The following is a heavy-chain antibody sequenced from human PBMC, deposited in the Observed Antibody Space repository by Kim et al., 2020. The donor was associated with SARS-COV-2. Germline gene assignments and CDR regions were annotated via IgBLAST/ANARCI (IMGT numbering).Heavy chain of an antibody. J-gene: IGHJ5*02. D-gene: IGHD2-15*01. CDR2: ISGSGGST. Sequence: GGSLRLSCAASGFTFSSYAMSWVRQAPGKGLEWVSAISGSGGSTYYADSVKGRFTISRDNSKNTLYLQMNSLRAEDTAVYYCAKDPYCSGGSCYPNWFDPWGQGTLVTVSS. CDR3: AKDPYCSGGSCYPNWFDP. CDR1: GFTFSSYA. V-gene: IGHV3-23*01.